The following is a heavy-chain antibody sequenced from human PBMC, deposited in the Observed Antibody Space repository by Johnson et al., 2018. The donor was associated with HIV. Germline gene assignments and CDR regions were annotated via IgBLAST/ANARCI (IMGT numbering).Heavy chain of an antibody. V-gene: IGHV3-9*01. J-gene: IGHJ3*02. CDR3: AKVPWGYSGYDTAFDI. CDR2: ISWNSGSI. CDR1: GFTFDDYA. D-gene: IGHD5-12*01. Sequence: QLVESGGGLVQPGRSLRLSCAASGFTFDDYAMHWVRQAPGKGLEWVSGISWNSGSIGYADSVKGRFTISRDNAKNSLYLQMNSLRAEDTALYYCAKVPWGYSGYDTAFDIWGQGTAVTV.